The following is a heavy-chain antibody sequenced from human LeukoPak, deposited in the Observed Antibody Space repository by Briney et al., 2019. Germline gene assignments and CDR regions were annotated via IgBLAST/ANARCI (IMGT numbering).Heavy chain of an antibody. CDR3: ARDDSRDTVVTAILYYYYGMDV. Sequence: GRSLRLSCAASGFTFSSYAMHWVRQAPGKGLEWVAVISYDGSNKYYADSVKGRFTISRDNSKNTLYLQMNSLRAEDTAVYYCARDDSRDTVVTAILYYYYGMDVWGQGTTVTVSS. CDR2: ISYDGSNK. J-gene: IGHJ6*02. D-gene: IGHD2-21*02. V-gene: IGHV3-30-3*01. CDR1: GFTFSSYA.